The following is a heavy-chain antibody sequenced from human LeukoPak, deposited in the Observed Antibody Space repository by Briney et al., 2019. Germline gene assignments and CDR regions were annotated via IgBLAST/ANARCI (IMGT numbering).Heavy chain of an antibody. CDR3: ASGPYYYGMDV. D-gene: IGHD3/OR15-3a*01. CDR2: ISSSSSYT. Sequence: GGSLRLSCAASGFTFSSYEMTWVRQAPGKGLEWVSYISSSSSYTNYADSVKGRFTISRDNAKNSLYLQMNSLRAEDTAVYYCASGPYYYGMDVWGQGTTVTVSS. V-gene: IGHV3-11*03. J-gene: IGHJ6*02. CDR1: GFTFSSYE.